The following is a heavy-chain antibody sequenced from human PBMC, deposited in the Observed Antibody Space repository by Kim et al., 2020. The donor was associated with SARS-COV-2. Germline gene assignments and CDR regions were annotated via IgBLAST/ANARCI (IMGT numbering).Heavy chain of an antibody. CDR2: IYYSGST. CDR3: AREDDHETPLKALPAATSHLGWYWFDP. V-gene: IGHV4-59*13. D-gene: IGHD2-2*01. Sequence: SETLSLTCTVSGGSISSYYWSWIRQPPGKGLEWIGYIYYSGSTNYNPSLKSRVTISVDTSKNQFSLKLSSVTAADTAVYYCAREDDHETPLKALPAATSHLGWYWFDPWGQGTLVTVSS. J-gene: IGHJ5*02. CDR1: GGSISSYY.